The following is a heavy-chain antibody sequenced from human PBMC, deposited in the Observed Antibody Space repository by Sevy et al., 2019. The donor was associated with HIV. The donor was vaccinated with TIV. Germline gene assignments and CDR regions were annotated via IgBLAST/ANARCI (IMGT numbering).Heavy chain of an antibody. V-gene: IGHV3-33*01. Sequence: GGSLRLSCAASGFTFSSYGMHWVRQAPGKGLEWVAFIWYDGSNKYYADSVKGRFTISRDNSKNTLYLQMNSLRAEDTAVYYCARAPFYDYVWGSFPYYFDYWGQGTLVTVSS. CDR3: ARAPFYDYVWGSFPYYFDY. CDR1: GFTFSSYG. J-gene: IGHJ4*02. CDR2: IWYDGSNK. D-gene: IGHD3-16*01.